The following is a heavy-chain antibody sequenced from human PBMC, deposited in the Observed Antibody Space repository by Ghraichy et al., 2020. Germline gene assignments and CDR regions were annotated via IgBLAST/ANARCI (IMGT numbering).Heavy chain of an antibody. V-gene: IGHV4-30-2*01. CDR1: GGSISSGGYS. CDR3: ARSRLVGAYHFDY. D-gene: IGHD1-26*01. CDR2: ISQGGNT. J-gene: IGHJ4*02. Sequence: SETLSLTCAVSGGSISSGGYSWSWIRQPPGKGLEWVGDISQGGNTYYNPSLQSRVTISVDRSKDQFSLNLSAVTVADTAVYYCARSRLVGAYHFDYWGQGALVTVSS.